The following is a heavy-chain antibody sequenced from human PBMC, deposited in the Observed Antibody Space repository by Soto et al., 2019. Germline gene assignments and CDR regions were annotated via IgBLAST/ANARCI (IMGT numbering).Heavy chain of an antibody. D-gene: IGHD3-3*01. CDR3: ARATSYYDFWSGHTYYFDY. CDR1: GGSISSYY. V-gene: IGHV4-59*01. J-gene: IGHJ4*02. CDR2: IYYSGST. Sequence: SETLSLTCTVSGGSISSYYWSWIRQPPGKGLEWIGYIYYSGSTNYNPSLKSRVTISVDTSKNQFSLKLSSVTAADTAVYYCARATSYYDFWSGHTYYFDYWGQGTLVTVSS.